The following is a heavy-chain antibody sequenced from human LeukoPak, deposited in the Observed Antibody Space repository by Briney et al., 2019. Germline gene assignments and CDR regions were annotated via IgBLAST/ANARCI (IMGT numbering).Heavy chain of an antibody. CDR3: ARSSGRSPNRDYMDV. CDR2: INASGGST. CDR1: GYTFTRYY. Sequence: GASVKVSCKASGYTFTRYYMHWVRQAPGQGLEWMGIINASGGSTSYAQKFQGRVTMTRDTSTSTVYMELSSLRSDDMAMYYCARSSGRSPNRDYMDVWGKGTTVTISS. J-gene: IGHJ6*03. V-gene: IGHV1-46*01. D-gene: IGHD1-14*01.